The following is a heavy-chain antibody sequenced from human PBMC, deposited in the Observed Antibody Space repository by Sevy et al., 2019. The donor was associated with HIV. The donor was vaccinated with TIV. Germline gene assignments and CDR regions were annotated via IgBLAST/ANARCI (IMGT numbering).Heavy chain of an antibody. CDR2: IRYDGSLK. Sequence: GGSLRLSCAASGFTFRNYDMHWVRQAPGKGLEWISFIRYDGSLKSYAESVKGRFTISRDNSKNTLDLHMNSLRPEDTAVYFWAKDAPSRFDYWGQGALVTVSS. CDR3: AKDAPSRFDY. V-gene: IGHV3-30*02. J-gene: IGHJ4*02. CDR1: GFTFRNYD.